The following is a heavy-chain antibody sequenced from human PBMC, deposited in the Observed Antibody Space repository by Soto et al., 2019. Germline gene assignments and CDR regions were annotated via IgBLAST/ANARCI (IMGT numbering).Heavy chain of an antibody. D-gene: IGHD3-10*01. Sequence: SETLSLTCTVSGGSISSYYWSWIRQPPGKGLEWIGYIYYSGSTNYNPSLKSRVTISVDTSKNQFSLKLSSVTAADTAVYYCARGFSYGSGSYPFFDYWGQGTLVTVSS. J-gene: IGHJ4*02. CDR2: IYYSGST. CDR3: ARGFSYGSGSYPFFDY. CDR1: GGSISSYY. V-gene: IGHV4-59*01.